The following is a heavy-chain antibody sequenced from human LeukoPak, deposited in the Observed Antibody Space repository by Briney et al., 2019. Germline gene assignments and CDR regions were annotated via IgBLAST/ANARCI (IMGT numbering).Heavy chain of an antibody. D-gene: IGHD1-14*01. CDR1: GFTVSSNY. CDR3: ARLKRYNLDY. Sequence: GGSLRLSCAASGFTVSSNYMSWVRQAPGKGLEWVSVIYSGGSIYYADSVKGRFTISRDNSKNTLYLQMNSLRAEDTAVYYCARLKRYNLDYWGQGTLVTVSS. J-gene: IGHJ4*02. V-gene: IGHV3-53*01. CDR2: IYSGGSI.